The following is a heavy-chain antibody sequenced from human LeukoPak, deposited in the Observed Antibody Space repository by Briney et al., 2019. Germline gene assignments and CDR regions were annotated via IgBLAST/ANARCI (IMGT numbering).Heavy chain of an antibody. D-gene: IGHD1-7*01. CDR2: ISWNSGSI. J-gene: IGHJ5*02. CDR3: AKSPLPLNNWNCWFDP. V-gene: IGHV3-9*01. Sequence: PGGSLRLSCAASGFTFDDYAMHWVRQAPGKGLEWVSGISWNSGSIGYADSVKGRFTISRDNAKNSLYLQMNSLRAEDTALYYCAKSPLPLNNWNCWFDPWGQGTLVTVSS. CDR1: GFTFDDYA.